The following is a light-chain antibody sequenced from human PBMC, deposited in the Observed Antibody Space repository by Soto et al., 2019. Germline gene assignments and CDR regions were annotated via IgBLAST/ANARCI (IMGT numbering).Light chain of an antibody. CDR1: QSLGSTS. V-gene: IGKV3D-20*02. CDR3: QQRSNWLWT. J-gene: IGKJ1*01. Sequence: EIVLTQSPGTLSLSPGDTATLSCRASQSLGSTSLAWYQQKPGQSPRLLIYGASTRATGIPARFSGSGSGTQFTLTISSLQSEDFAVYYCQQRSNWLWTFGQGTKVDIK. CDR2: GAS.